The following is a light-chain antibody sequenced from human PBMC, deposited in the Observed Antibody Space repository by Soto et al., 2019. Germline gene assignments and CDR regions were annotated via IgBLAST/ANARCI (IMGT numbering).Light chain of an antibody. CDR2: DAS. CDR3: QQRSNWPPWT. V-gene: IGKV3-11*01. Sequence: VLTQSPATLSLSPGERATLSCRASQSVSSYLAWYQQKPGQAPRLLIYDASNRATGIPARFSGSGSGTDFTLTISSLEPEDFAVYYCQQRSNWPPWTFGQGTKVHI. J-gene: IGKJ1*01. CDR1: QSVSSY.